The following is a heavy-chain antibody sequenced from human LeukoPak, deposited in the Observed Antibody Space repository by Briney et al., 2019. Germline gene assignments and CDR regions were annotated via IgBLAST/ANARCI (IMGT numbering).Heavy chain of an antibody. Sequence: ASVKVSCKVSGYTFPSYYMQWVRQAPGQGLECVGIMNPSGGRTSHAQKLQGRVTITRATSANTVYMEPRRLRSEATAVYYCARVTGRGFDYVWGSSNDAFDIWGQGTMGTASS. V-gene: IGHV1-46*01. CDR2: MNPSGGRT. D-gene: IGHD3-16*01. CDR1: GYTFPSYY. CDR3: ARVTGRGFDYVWGSSNDAFDI. J-gene: IGHJ3*02.